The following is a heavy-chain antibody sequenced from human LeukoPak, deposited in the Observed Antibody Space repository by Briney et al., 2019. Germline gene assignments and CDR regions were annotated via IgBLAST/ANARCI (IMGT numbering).Heavy chain of an antibody. V-gene: IGHV4-34*01. J-gene: IGHJ4*02. CDR3: ARGFRDYDILTGYRDEPHFDY. D-gene: IGHD3-9*01. CDR1: GGSFSGYY. Sequence: SETLSLTCTVYGGSFSGYYWSWIRQPPGKGLEWIGEINHSGSTNYNPSLKSRVTISVDTSKNQFSLKLSSVTAADTAVYYCARGFRDYDILTGYRDEPHFDYWGQGTLVTVSS. CDR2: INHSGST.